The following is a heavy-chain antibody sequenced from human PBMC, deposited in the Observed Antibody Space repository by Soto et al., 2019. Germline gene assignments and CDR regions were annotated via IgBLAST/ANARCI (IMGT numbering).Heavy chain of an antibody. CDR2: INPRGGST. J-gene: IGHJ4*02. D-gene: IGHD6-13*01. CDR3: ARAGGVSPYYFDY. CDR1: GYTFTSYY. V-gene: IGHV1-46*03. Sequence: HVQLVQSGAEVKKPGASVKVSCKASGYTFTSYYMHWVRQAPGQGLEWMGIINPRGGSTSYAQTFQGRVTMTRHTSTSTVYMELSSLRSEDTAVYYCARAGGVSPYYFDYWGQGTLVTVSS.